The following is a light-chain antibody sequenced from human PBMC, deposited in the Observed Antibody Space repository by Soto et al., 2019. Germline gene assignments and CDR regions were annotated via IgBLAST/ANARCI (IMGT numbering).Light chain of an antibody. V-gene: IGKV3-15*01. J-gene: IGKJ1*01. CDR2: GAS. CDR1: KSVSSK. Sequence: EIVMTQSPATLSVSPGERATLSCRSSKSVSSKLAWYQQKPGQAPRLLIYGASTRATGIPARFSGSGSGTAFPLTISSLQSEDFAVYYCQQYNNWPKTFGQGTKVEIK. CDR3: QQYNNWPKT.